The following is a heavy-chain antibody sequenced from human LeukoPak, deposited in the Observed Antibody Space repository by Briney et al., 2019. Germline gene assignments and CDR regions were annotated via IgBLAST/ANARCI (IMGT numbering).Heavy chain of an antibody. CDR2: ISYDGSNK. D-gene: IGHD6-19*01. CDR3: ASLRIAVAGNFDY. Sequence: SGGSLSLSCAASGFTFSSYAMHWVRQAPGKGLEWVAVISYDGSNKYYADSVKGRFTISRDNSKNTLYLQMNSLRAEDTAVYYCASLRIAVAGNFDYWGQGTLVTVSS. CDR1: GFTFSSYA. J-gene: IGHJ4*02. V-gene: IGHV3-30*04.